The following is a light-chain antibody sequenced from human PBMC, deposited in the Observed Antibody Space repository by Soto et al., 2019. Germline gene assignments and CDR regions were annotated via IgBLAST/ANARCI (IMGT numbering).Light chain of an antibody. CDR1: QSVSSY. J-gene: IGKJ1*01. CDR3: QQRSNWPGT. V-gene: IGKV3-11*01. CDR2: DAS. Sequence: EIVLTQSPATLSLSPGERATLSCRASQSVSSYLAWYQQKPGQAPRLLIYDASNRATGIPARFSGSGSGTDFTPTISSLEPEDFAVYYGQQRSNWPGTFGQGTKVDIK.